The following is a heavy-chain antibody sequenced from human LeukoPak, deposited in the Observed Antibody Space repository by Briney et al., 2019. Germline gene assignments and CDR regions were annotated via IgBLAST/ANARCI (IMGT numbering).Heavy chain of an antibody. CDR2: IVPMFGTA. Sequence: SVKVSCKASGGTFNNYAISWVRQAPGQGLEWMGGIVPMFGTANYAQKFQGTVTITADKSTRIAYMELSSLTSEDTAIYYCARDDGGKPFDSWGQGTLVTISS. V-gene: IGHV1-69*06. CDR1: GGTFNNYA. CDR3: ARDDGGKPFDS. J-gene: IGHJ4*02. D-gene: IGHD4-23*01.